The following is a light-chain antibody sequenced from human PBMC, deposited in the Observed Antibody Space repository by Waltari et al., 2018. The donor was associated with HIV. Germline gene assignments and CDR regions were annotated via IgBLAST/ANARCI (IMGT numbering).Light chain of an antibody. V-gene: IGLV1-40*01. CDR2: NTN. CDR3: QSSDSTLSGSV. CDR1: NSHIVTHE. Sequence: QSVLTQPPSVSGAPGQWVTLYCTGGNSHIVTHEVHWYQQLPGTAPQLLIYNTNNRPSGVPDRFSGSKSGTSASLAIIGLQAEDEADYYCQSSDSTLSGSVFGGGTKLTVL. J-gene: IGLJ2*01.